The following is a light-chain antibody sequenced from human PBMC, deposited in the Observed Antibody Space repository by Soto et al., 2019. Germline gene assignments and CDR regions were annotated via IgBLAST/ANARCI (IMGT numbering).Light chain of an antibody. CDR2: LGS. J-gene: IGKJ4*01. CDR1: QSLLYSNGYKY. V-gene: IGKV2-28*01. Sequence: DIVMTQSPLSLPVTPGEPASISCRSSQSLLYSNGYKYLAWYLQKPGQSPQLLIFLGSNRASGVPDRFSGSGSGTDFTLEISRVEAEDVGVYYCMQALQTPFTFGGGTKVDIK. CDR3: MQALQTPFT.